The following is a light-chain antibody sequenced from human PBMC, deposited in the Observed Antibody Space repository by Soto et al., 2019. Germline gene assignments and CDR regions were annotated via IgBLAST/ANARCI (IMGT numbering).Light chain of an antibody. CDR1: QSVSSN. CDR3: QLYNNWPPWT. J-gene: IGKJ1*01. Sequence: ERVMTQSPATLCVSPPQRTTLSCRASQSVSSNCAWYQPIPGQAPRLPIYGASTRATGIPARCSSSGSGTEFTLTISSLHSKDFAVYFCQLYNNWPPWTFGQWTKV. CDR2: GAS. V-gene: IGKV3-15*01.